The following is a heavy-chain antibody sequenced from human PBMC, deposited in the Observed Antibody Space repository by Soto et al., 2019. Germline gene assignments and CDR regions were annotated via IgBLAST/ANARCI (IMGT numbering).Heavy chain of an antibody. Sequence: QVRLVQSGAEVKEPGDSVRVSCXXXXXXFTXXXXXXXXXXXXXXLXRMGWINPKFGDTGYAQDFQGRVSMTSDMSISTVYMELSRLTSDDTAIYYCARNMDYYYGRGSGNGHGVWGQGTTVTVFS. CDR1: XXXFTXXX. V-gene: IGHV1-2*02. CDR2: INPKFGDT. D-gene: IGHD3-10*02. CDR3: ARNMDYYYGRGSGNGHGV. J-gene: IGHJ6*02.